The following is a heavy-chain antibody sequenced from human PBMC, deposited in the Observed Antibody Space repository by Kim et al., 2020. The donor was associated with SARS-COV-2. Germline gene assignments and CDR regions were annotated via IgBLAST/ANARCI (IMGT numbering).Heavy chain of an antibody. CDR3: ARAEVVPAAKGPYMDRVDY. J-gene: IGHJ4*02. V-gene: IGHV1-69*13. CDR1: GGTFSSYA. Sequence: SVKVSCKASGGTFSSYAISWVRQAPGQGLEWMGGIIPIFGTANYAQKFQGRVTITADESTSTAYMELSSLRSEDTAVYYCARAEVVPAAKGPYMDRVDYWGQGTLVTVSS. CDR2: IIPIFGTA. D-gene: IGHD2-2*01.